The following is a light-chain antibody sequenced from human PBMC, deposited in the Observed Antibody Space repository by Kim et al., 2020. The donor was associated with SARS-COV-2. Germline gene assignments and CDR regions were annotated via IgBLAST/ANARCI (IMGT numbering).Light chain of an antibody. CDR2: QDN. CDR3: QAWDRYTVI. Sequence: VSPGQTASISCSGDILGNIDTYWYQQKPGQSPVLFIYQDNRRPSGIPQRFSGSNSGNTATLTISGTQVMDEADYYCQAWDRYTVIFGGGTQLTVL. J-gene: IGLJ2*01. V-gene: IGLV3-1*01. CDR1: ILGNID.